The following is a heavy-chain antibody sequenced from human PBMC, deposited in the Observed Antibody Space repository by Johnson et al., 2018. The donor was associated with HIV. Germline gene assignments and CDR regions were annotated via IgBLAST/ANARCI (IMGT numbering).Heavy chain of an antibody. Sequence: QVQLVESGGGVVQPGRSLRLSCAASGITFSDYDMHWVRQAPGKGLEWVAVISYDGSNKYYVDSVKGRFTISRDNAKNSLYLQMNSLRAEDTAVYYCARDDTEADGAFDIWGQGTMVTVTS. CDR2: ISYDGSNK. D-gene: IGHD2-2*02. CDR3: ARDDTEADGAFDI. CDR1: GITFSDYD. J-gene: IGHJ3*02. V-gene: IGHV3-30-3*01.